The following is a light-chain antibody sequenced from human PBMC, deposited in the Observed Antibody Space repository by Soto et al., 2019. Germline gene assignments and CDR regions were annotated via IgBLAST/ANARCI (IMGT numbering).Light chain of an antibody. CDR3: GSYSSSITVL. CDR2: EVS. J-gene: IGLJ2*01. CDR1: SSDVGAYNY. Sequence: QSALTQPASVSGSPGQSITISCTGTSSDVGAYNYVSWYQQHPGKVPKLMIYEVSNRPSGVSNRFSGSKSGNTASLTISGLQAEDEADYYCGSYSSSITVLFGGGTKLTVL. V-gene: IGLV2-14*01.